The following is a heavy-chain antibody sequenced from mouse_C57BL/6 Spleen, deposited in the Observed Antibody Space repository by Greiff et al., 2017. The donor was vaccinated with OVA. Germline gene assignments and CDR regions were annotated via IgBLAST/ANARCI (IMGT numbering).Heavy chain of an antibody. CDR3: TGRSDYGAFDY. V-gene: IGHV6-3*01. Sequence: EVKVEESGGGLVQPGGSMKLSCVASGFTFSNYWMNWVRQSPEKGLEWVAQIRLKSDNYATHYAESVKGRFTISRDDSKSSVYLQMNNLRAEDTGIYYCTGRSDYGAFDYWGQGTTLTVSS. CDR1: GFTFSNYW. D-gene: IGHD2-4*01. J-gene: IGHJ2*01. CDR2: IRLKSDNYAT.